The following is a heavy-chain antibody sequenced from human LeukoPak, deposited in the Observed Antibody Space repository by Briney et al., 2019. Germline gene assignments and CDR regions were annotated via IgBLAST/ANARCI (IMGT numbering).Heavy chain of an antibody. CDR3: AMSVEMPPIPSFDY. D-gene: IGHD5-24*01. CDR1: GYIFTPHY. Sequence: GASVKVSCKTSGYIFTPHYIHWMRQAPGQGLELLGWVSAANNPEYSQKFQGRVVITRDASATTSYLELNSLRSEDTAVYYCAMSVEMPPIPSFDYWGQGTLVTVSS. CDR2: VSAANNP. V-gene: IGHV1-3*01. J-gene: IGHJ4*02.